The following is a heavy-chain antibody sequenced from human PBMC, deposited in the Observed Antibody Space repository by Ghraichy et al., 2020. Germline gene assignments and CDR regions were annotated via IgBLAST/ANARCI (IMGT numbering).Heavy chain of an antibody. CDR2: ISYDGSNK. V-gene: IGHV3-30*18. CDR1: GFTFSSYG. J-gene: IGHJ4*02. D-gene: IGHD6-13*01. Sequence: LSLTCAASGFTFSSYGMHWVRQAPGKGLEWVAVISYDGSNKYYADSVKGRFTISRDNSKNTLYLQMNSLRAEDTAVYYCAKEYRFSSSWYSLVDYWGQGTLVTVSS. CDR3: AKEYRFSSSWYSLVDY.